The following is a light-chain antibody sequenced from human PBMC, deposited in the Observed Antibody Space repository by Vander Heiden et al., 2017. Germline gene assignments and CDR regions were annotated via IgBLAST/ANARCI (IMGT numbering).Light chain of an antibody. V-gene: IGKV1-5*03. CDR3: RQYITSWT. CDR1: QSIDSW. J-gene: IGKJ1*01. Sequence: DIQMTQSPSTLSAFIGDRVTITCRASQSIDSWLAWYQQKPGKAPKVLIYKASTLETGVPSRFNGSGSGTEFTLAISGLQPDDVATYYCRQYITSWTFGQGTKVEI. CDR2: KAS.